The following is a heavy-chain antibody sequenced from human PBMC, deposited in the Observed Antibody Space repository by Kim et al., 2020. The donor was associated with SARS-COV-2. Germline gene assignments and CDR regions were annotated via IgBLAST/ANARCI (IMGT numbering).Heavy chain of an antibody. CDR1: EFAYGNYA. CDR3: ARARAAAPRGRSFDI. Sequence: GGSLRLFCASSEFAYGNYAMIWVRQAPGKGLEWVSTIKPSDGHTYYVDSVKGRFTVSRDNSKRTLFLQMDSLRAEDTAVYYCARARAAAPRGRSFDIWG. J-gene: IGHJ2*01. V-gene: IGHV3-23*01. CDR2: IKPSDGHT. D-gene: IGHD6-6*01.